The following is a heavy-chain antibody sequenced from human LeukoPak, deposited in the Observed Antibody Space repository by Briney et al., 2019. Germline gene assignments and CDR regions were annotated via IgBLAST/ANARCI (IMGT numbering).Heavy chain of an antibody. CDR3: ARDRRITMVRGVINNWFDP. Sequence: GASVKVSCKASGYTFTSYAMHWVRQAPGQRLEWMGWINAGNGNTKYSQKFQGRVTITRDTSASTAYMELSSLRPEDTAVYYCARDRRITMVRGVINNWFDPWGQGTLVTVSS. J-gene: IGHJ5*02. CDR1: GYTFTSYA. D-gene: IGHD3-10*01. V-gene: IGHV1-3*01. CDR2: INAGNGNT.